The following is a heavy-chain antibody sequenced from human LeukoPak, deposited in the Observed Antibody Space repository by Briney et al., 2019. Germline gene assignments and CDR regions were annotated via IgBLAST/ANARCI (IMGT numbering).Heavy chain of an antibody. Sequence: KTSETLSLTCTVSGGSISNYYWSWIRQPPGKGLEWIGHIYYSGATKYNPSLKSRITISVDTSKNQFSLMLSSVTAADTAVYYCARFGITVVRGGKYYFDYWGQGTLVTVSS. J-gene: IGHJ4*02. V-gene: IGHV4-59*08. D-gene: IGHD3-10*01. CDR1: GGSISNYY. CDR3: ARFGITVVRGGKYYFDY. CDR2: IYYSGAT.